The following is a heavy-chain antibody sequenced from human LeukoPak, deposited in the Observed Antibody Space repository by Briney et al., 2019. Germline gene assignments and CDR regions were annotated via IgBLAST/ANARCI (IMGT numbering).Heavy chain of an antibody. Sequence: GGSLRLSCTASGFTFSTHAMSWVRQAAGKRLEWVSSISASGGTTLHSGSVKGRFTISRDNSKKVLYLQMNGLRVEDTAIYYCAKDYCSSAICPADYWGRGTQVTVSS. CDR3: AKDYCSSAICPADY. CDR1: GFTFSTHA. CDR2: ISASGGTT. J-gene: IGHJ4*02. V-gene: IGHV3-23*01. D-gene: IGHD6-19*01.